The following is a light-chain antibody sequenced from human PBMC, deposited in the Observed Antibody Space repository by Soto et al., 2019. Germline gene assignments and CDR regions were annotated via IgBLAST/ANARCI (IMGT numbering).Light chain of an antibody. CDR1: QGIRND. J-gene: IGKJ2*01. CDR2: AAS. V-gene: IGKV1-17*01. CDR3: LQYNTYPYT. Sequence: IQMTQSPSSLSASVGDRVTITCRASQGIRNDLAWYQQKPGKAPKRLFYAASTLQGGVPSRFSGSGSGTEFTLTISSLRPEDFASFYCLQYNTYPYTFGQGTRLEIK.